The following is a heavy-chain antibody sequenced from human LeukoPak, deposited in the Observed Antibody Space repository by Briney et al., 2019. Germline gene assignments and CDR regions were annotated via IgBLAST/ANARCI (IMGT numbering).Heavy chain of an antibody. J-gene: IGHJ4*02. CDR2: IRSKANSYAT. CDR1: GFAFSGST. V-gene: IGHV3-73*01. Sequence: GGSLRLSCAASGFAFSGSTMHWVRQASGKGLEWVGRIRSKANSYATAYAASVKGRFTISRDDSKNTAYLQMNSLKTEDTAVYYCTRHSPMTTVTTTFDYWGQGTLVTVSS. CDR3: TRHSPMTTVTTTFDY. D-gene: IGHD4-17*01.